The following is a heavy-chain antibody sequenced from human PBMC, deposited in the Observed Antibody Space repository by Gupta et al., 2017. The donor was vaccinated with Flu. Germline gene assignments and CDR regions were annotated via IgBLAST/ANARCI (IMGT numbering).Heavy chain of an antibody. CDR2: IRAYNGNT. D-gene: IGHD6-13*01. J-gene: IGHJ1*01. Sequence: QVQLVQSGTEVKKPGASVKVSCKASGYIFSNYGINWVRQAPGQGLEWMGWIRAYNGNTKYGRRFQGRVTMTTDTSTSTAYLELRSLTSDDTGVYFCARGGTTWSAEYLQHWGQGTLVTGSS. CDR1: GYIFSNYG. CDR3: ARGGTTWSAEYLQH. V-gene: IGHV1-18*01.